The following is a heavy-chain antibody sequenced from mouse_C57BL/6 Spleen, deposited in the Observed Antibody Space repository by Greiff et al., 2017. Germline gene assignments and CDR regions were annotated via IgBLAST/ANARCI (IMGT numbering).Heavy chain of an antibody. V-gene: IGHV5-9-1*02. CDR1: GFTFSSYA. CDR2: ISSGGDYI. Sequence: EVQLVESGEGLVKPGGSLKLPCAASGFTFSSYAMSWVRQTPEKRLEWVAYISSGGDYIYYADTVKGRFTISRDNARNTLYLQMSSLKSEDTAMYYCTRDGYYGSSYGMDYWGQGTSVTVSS. J-gene: IGHJ4*01. D-gene: IGHD1-1*01. CDR3: TRDGYYGSSYGMDY.